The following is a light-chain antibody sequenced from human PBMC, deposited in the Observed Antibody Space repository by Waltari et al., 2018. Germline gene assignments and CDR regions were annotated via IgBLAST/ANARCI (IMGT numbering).Light chain of an antibody. CDR2: WAS. J-gene: IGKJ2*01. CDR3: QQYAFIPHT. Sequence: DTVVIQSPDSLAVSLGERATINCKSSQSVLYSSNNRNYLAWYQQKPGQPPRLLIYWASTRESGVPERFSGSVSGTDFTLVISSLQAEDVGVYYCQQYAFIPHTFGRGTKLEIK. CDR1: QSVLYSSNNRNY. V-gene: IGKV4-1*01.